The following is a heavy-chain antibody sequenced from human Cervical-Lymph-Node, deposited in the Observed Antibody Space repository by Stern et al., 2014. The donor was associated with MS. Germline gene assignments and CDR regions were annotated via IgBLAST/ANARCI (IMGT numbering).Heavy chain of an antibody. CDR1: GFKFDDFA. V-gene: IGHV3-9*01. D-gene: IGHD3-16*01. Sequence: EVQLEESGGGMVQPGRSLRLSCEASGFKFDDFAKHWVRQAPGKGLEWVSGLGWNSEGRGYADSVQGRFTISRDNAKSSLYLQMNSLTAEDTALYYCAKADDYAAGIDAWGQGTLVVVSS. CDR2: LGWNSEGR. CDR3: AKADDYAAGIDA. J-gene: IGHJ5*02.